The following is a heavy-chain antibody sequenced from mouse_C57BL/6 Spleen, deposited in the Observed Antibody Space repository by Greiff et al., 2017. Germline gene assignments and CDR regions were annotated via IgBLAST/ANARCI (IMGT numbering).Heavy chain of an antibody. J-gene: IGHJ1*03. D-gene: IGHD1-1*01. V-gene: IGHV14-4*01. CDR2: IDPENGDT. Sequence: SGAELVRPGASVKLSCTASGFNIKDDYMHWVKQRPEQGLEWIGWIDPENGDTEYASKFQGKATITADTSSNTAYLQLSSLTSEDTAVYYCTTVNYGSSYWYFDVWGTGTTVTVSS. CDR1: GFNIKDDY. CDR3: TTVNYGSSYWYFDV.